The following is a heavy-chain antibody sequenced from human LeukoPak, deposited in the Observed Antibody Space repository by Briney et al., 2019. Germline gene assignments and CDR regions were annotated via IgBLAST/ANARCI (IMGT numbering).Heavy chain of an antibody. Sequence: ASVKVSCKASGYTFTSYGISWVRQAPGQGLEWMGWISAYNGNTNYAQKLQGRVTMTTDTSTRTAYMELRSLRSDDTAVYYCARAPWTTVVTPLNDYWGQGTLVTVSS. D-gene: IGHD4-23*01. CDR3: ARAPWTTVVTPLNDY. J-gene: IGHJ4*02. CDR1: GYTFTSYG. V-gene: IGHV1-18*01. CDR2: ISAYNGNT.